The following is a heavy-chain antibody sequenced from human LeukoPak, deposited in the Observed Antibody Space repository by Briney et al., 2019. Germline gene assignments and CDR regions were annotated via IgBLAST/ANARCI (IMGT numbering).Heavy chain of an antibody. CDR1: GFTFSSYA. J-gene: IGHJ4*02. V-gene: IGHV3-23*01. Sequence: PGGSLRLSCAASGFTFSSYAMSWVRQAPGKGLEWVSAISGSGGSTYYADSVKGRFTVSRDNSKNTLYLQMNSLRAEDTAVYYCAKDLRQLVLGGYWGQGTLVTVSS. CDR3: AKDLRQLVLGGY. D-gene: IGHD6-13*01. CDR2: ISGSGGST.